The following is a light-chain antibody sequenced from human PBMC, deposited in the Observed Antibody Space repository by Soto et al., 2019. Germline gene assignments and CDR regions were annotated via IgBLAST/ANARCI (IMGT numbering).Light chain of an antibody. CDR3: VEYGMSPLHT. CDR1: QSVSSSY. J-gene: IGKJ4*02. V-gene: IGKV3-20*01. CDR2: GAS. Sequence: EIVLTQSTGTLSLSPGERATLSCRASQSVSSSYLAWYQQKPGQAPRLLIYGASSRATGIPQRFSGRGSGIVCTLSISRLGPDMFEVFFLVEYGMSPLHTCGGENMREI.